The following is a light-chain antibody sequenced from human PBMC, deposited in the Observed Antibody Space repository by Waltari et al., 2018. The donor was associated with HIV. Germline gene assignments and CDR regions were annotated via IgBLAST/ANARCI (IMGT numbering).Light chain of an antibody. CDR2: GTS. CDR1: RRVGSTY. V-gene: IGKV3-20*01. CDR3: QEFDDDSWS. J-gene: IGKJ1*01. Sequence: VLTQSPGTLSLAPGERATLSCRASRRVGSTYLGCYQQKSGQPPRLLVYGTSNRVAGIPDRFSGSGSGTDFTLTISRLEPEDSAVYYCQEFDDDSWSFGHGTKVEIK.